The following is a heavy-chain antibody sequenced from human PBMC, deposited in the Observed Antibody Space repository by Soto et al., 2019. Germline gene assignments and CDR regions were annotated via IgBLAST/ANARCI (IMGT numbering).Heavy chain of an antibody. D-gene: IGHD2-2*01. CDR1: GYTFTNYG. J-gene: IGHJ5*01. CDR2: ISPHNGKT. Sequence: QVQLVQSGTEVKRPGASVRVSCKASGYTFTNYGITWVRQAPGQGLEWMGWISPHNGKTNYAQRVQGRVSLTADTSTSTAYMDLRSLPFDDTALYYCARRPSADWFASWGQGTLVTVSS. CDR3: ARRPSADWFAS. V-gene: IGHV1-18*01.